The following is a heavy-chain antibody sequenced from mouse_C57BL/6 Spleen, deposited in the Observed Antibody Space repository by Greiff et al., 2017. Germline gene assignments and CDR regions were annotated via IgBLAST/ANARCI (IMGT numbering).Heavy chain of an antibody. V-gene: IGHV8-12*01. CDR2: IYWDDDK. D-gene: IGHD4-1*01. Sequence: QVTLKASGPGILQSSQTLSLTCSFSGFSLSTSGMGVSWIRQPSGKGLEWLAHIYWDDDKRYNPSLKSRLTISKDTSRNQVFLKITSGDTADTATYYCARRNWDYYAMDYWGQGTSVTVSS. CDR3: ARRNWDYYAMDY. J-gene: IGHJ4*01. CDR1: GFSLSTSGMG.